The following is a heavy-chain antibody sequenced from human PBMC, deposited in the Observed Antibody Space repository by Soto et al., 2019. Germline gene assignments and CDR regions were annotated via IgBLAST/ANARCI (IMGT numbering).Heavy chain of an antibody. CDR3: VKDENDASPAPFDY. J-gene: IGHJ4*02. Sequence: EVQVLESGGGLVQPGGSLRLSCAASGFTFSSYAMSWVRQAQGKGLEWVSAISGSGANTYYADSVKGRFTISRDNSKNIQFLQMNSLRVEDTAVYHGVKDENDASPAPFDYWGQGTLVTVSS. CDR2: ISGSGANT. CDR1: GFTFSSYA. V-gene: IGHV3-23*01.